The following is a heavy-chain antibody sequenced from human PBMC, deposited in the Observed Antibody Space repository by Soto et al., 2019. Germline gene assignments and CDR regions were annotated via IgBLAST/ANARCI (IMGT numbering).Heavy chain of an antibody. D-gene: IGHD3-22*01. CDR1: GYTFTSYY. V-gene: IGHV1-46*01. J-gene: IGHJ3*02. Sequence: EASVKVSCKASGYTFTSYYMHWVRQAPGQGLEWRGIINPSGGSTSYAQKFQGRVTMTRDTSTSTVYMELGSLRSEDTAVYYCARGPGSSCYYHDPFDIWGQGTMVTVSS. CDR3: ARGPGSSCYYHDPFDI. CDR2: INPSGGST.